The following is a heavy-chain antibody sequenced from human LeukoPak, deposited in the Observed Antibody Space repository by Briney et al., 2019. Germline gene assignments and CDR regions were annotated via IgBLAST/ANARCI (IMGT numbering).Heavy chain of an antibody. Sequence: SETLSLTCTVSGGSISSYYWSWVRQPPGKGLEWIGYIHYSGSTKYNPSLTSRVTISVNMSKNQISLKLSSVTAADTAVYYCARHGWFGELLYGWFDPWGQGTLVTVSS. CDR1: GGSISSYY. CDR3: ARHGWFGELLYGWFDP. CDR2: IHYSGST. J-gene: IGHJ5*02. V-gene: IGHV4-59*08. D-gene: IGHD3-10*01.